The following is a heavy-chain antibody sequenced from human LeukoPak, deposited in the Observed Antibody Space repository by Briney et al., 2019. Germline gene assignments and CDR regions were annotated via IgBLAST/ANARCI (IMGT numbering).Heavy chain of an antibody. D-gene: IGHD6-6*01. J-gene: IGHJ1*01. CDR2: IKQDGSER. V-gene: IGHV3-7*01. CDR3: ARGPYNSSSWDLQH. Sequence: GGSLRLSCAASGFTFSNYWMSWVRQAPGKGLEWVANIKQDGSERYYVDSMKGRFTVSRDNAKNSLYLQMNSLRADDTAVYYCARGPYNSSSWDLQHWGQGTLVTVSS. CDR1: GFTFSNYW.